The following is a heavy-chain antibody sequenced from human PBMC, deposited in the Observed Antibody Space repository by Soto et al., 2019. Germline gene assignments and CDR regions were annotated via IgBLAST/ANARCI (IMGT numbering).Heavy chain of an antibody. J-gene: IGHJ6*02. Sequence: EVQLLESGGGLVQPGGSLRLSCAASGFTFSNYAMNWVRQAPGKGLEWVSGISGSGGSTYYADSVKGRFTISRDSSKNTLYLQMNSLRAEDTAVYYCAKRRPFDWGAMDVWGQGTTVTVSS. CDR3: AKRRPFDWGAMDV. CDR1: GFTFSNYA. V-gene: IGHV3-23*01. D-gene: IGHD3-9*01. CDR2: ISGSGGST.